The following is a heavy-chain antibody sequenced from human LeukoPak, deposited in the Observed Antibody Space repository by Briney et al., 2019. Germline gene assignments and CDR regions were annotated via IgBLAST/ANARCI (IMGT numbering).Heavy chain of an antibody. V-gene: IGHV3-23*01. J-gene: IGHJ5*02. CDR2: ISGIGTTT. Sequence: GGSLRLSCTASGFTFSSYAMTWVRQAPGKGPECVSVISGIGTTTYYADSVKGRFTISRDNSKSTLFLQMNSLRVEDTATYYCTKKRTTSVTDWFDPWGQGTLVTVSS. CDR3: TKKRTTSVTDWFDP. D-gene: IGHD4-17*01. CDR1: GFTFSSYA.